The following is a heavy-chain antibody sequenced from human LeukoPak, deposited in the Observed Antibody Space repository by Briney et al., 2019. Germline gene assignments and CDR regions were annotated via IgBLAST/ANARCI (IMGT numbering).Heavy chain of an antibody. CDR2: IYPGESDT. CDR1: EYGVGYW. V-gene: IGHV5-51*01. D-gene: IGHD3-9*01. Sequence: GESLKISCKGFEYGVGYWIGWVRQMPGKGLEWMGIIYPGESDTRYSPSFQGQVTISADKSINIVYLQWSSLKASDTAIYYCARSRAYYDIFTTYTHLYYFDYWGQGTLVTVSS. CDR3: ARSRAYYDIFTTYTHLYYFDY. J-gene: IGHJ4*02.